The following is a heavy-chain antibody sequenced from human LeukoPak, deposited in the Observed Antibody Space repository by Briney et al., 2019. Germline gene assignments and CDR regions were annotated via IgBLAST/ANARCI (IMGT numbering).Heavy chain of an antibody. CDR2: IKEDGSDK. V-gene: IGHV3-7*05. D-gene: IGHD3-22*01. CDR1: GFTVSSSW. Sequence: PGGSLRLSCAASGFTVSSSWMSWVRQAPGKGLEWVANIKEDGSDKYYVDSVKGRFFISRDNAKNSLYLQMNSLRAEDTAVYYCARLYYYDSSVGFDYWGQGTLVTVSS. J-gene: IGHJ4*02. CDR3: ARLYYYDSSVGFDY.